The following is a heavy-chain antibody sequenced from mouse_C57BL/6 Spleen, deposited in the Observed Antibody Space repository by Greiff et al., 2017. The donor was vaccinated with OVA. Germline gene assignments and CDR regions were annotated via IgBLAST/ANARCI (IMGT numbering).Heavy chain of an antibody. J-gene: IGHJ3*01. D-gene: IGHD2-4*01. CDR1: GYTFTSYG. CDR2: IYPRSGNT. V-gene: IGHV1-81*01. CDR3: ARAIYYDYDGAWFAY. Sequence: VKLVESGAELARPGASVKLSCKASGYTFTSYGISWVKQRTGQGLEWIGEIYPRSGNTYYNEKFKGKATLTADKSSSTAYMELRSLTSEDSAVYFCARAIYYDYDGAWFAYWGQGTLVTVSA.